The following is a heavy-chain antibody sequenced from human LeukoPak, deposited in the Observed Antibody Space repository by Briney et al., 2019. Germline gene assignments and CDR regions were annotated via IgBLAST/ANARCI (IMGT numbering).Heavy chain of an antibody. Sequence: SGSGGSTYYADSVKGRFTISRDNSKNTLYLQMNSLRAEDTAVYYCAKEYYYDSSGYYTDYWGQGTLVTVSS. D-gene: IGHD3-22*01. CDR3: AKEYYYDSSGYYTDY. J-gene: IGHJ4*02. V-gene: IGHV3-23*01. CDR2: SGSGGST.